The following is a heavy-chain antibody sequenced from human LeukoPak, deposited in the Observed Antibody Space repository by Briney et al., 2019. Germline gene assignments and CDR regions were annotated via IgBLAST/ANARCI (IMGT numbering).Heavy chain of an antibody. D-gene: IGHD3-22*01. CDR3: ERVAPIVVVITTYYFDF. V-gene: IGHV3-7*01. Sequence: PGGSLRLSCASSGFTFSSYWMSSVRPARGKGLDGVAHINQDGSEKYYVGSVKGRFTIYRDNDKISLYLQMHSVRAEDTSVYYCERVAPIVVVITTYYFDFWGQGTLVTVSS. CDR1: GFTFSSYW. CDR2: INQDGSEK. J-gene: IGHJ4*02.